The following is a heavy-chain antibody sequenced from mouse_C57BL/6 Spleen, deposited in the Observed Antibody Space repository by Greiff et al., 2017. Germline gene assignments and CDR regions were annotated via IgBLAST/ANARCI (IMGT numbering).Heavy chain of an antibody. J-gene: IGHJ3*01. Sequence: VKLVESGAELARPGASVKLSCKASGYTFTSYGISWVKQRTGQGLEWIGEIYPRSGNTYYNEKFKGKATLTADKSSSTAYMELRSLTSEDSAVYFCATGGMIKAWFAYWGQGTLVTVSA. V-gene: IGHV1-81*01. CDR2: IYPRSGNT. CDR3: ATGGMIKAWFAY. D-gene: IGHD2-4*01. CDR1: GYTFTSYG.